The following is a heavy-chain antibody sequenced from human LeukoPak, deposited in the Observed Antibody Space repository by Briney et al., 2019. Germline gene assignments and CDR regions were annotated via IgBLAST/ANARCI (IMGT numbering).Heavy chain of an antibody. J-gene: IGHJ3*02. CDR2: ISAYNGNT. V-gene: IGHV1-18*01. Sequence: ASVKVSCKASGYTFTSYGISWVRQAPGQGLEWMGWISAYNGNTNYAQKLQGRVTMTTDTSTSTAYMELRSLRSDDTAVYYCARVGSGSYYAPDWGYDAFDIWGQGTMVTVSS. CDR3: ARVGSGSYYAPDWGYDAFDI. D-gene: IGHD1-26*01. CDR1: GYTFTSYG.